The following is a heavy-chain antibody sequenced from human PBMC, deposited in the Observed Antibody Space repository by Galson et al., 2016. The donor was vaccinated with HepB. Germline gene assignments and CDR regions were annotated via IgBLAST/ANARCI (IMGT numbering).Heavy chain of an antibody. J-gene: IGHJ5*02. CDR2: INAGNGNT. CDR1: GYTFTTYA. Sequence: SVKVSCKASGYTFTTYAMHWVRQVPGQRLEWMGLINAGNGNTKYSQKFQGRVTITRDTSASTAYMELTSLTSEDTAVYYCARGIAVEHSENWFDPCGQASLVTVSS. V-gene: IGHV1-3*01. D-gene: IGHD2-2*01. CDR3: ARGIAVEHSENWFDP.